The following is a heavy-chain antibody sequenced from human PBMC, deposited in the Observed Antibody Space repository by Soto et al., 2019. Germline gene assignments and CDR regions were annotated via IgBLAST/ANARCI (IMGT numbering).Heavy chain of an antibody. D-gene: IGHD5-18*01. CDR2: SYYSGTT. CDR3: ARALIQLWPHYYYGMDV. CDR1: GASISVHSYY. J-gene: IGHJ6*02. V-gene: IGHV4-39*07. Sequence: SETLSLTCTVSGASISVHSYYWTWIRQPPGKGLEWIGSSYYSGTTYFNPSLKSRATISVDTSENQFSLKVNSVTAADTAVYYCARALIQLWPHYYYGMDVWGQGTTVT.